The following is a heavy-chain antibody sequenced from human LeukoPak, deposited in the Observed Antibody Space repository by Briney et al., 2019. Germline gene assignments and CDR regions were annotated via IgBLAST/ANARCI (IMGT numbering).Heavy chain of an antibody. CDR2: ISGSGGST. CDR3: VKDYAARANWNVGFDY. J-gene: IGHJ4*02. CDR1: GFTFSSYA. D-gene: IGHD1-1*01. V-gene: IGHV3-23*01. Sequence: SGGSLRLSCAASGFTFSSYAMSWVRQAPGKGLEWVSTISGSGGSTYYADSVKGRFTISRDNSKNTLYLQMSSLRAEDTAVYYCVKDYAARANWNVGFDYWGQGTLVTVSS.